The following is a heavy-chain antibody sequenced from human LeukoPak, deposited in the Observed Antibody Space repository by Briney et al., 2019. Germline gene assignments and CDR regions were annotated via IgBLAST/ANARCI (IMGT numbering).Heavy chain of an antibody. CDR1: GYTLTELS. J-gene: IGHJ5*02. CDR3: VDPYSYDSSGYSLP. D-gene: IGHD3-22*01. CDR2: FDPEDGET. V-gene: IGHV1-24*01. Sequence: ASVKVSCKVSGYTLTELSMHWVLQAPGKGLEWMGGFDPEDGETIYAQKFQGRVTMTEDTSTDTAYMELSSLRSEDTAVYYRVDPYSYDSSGYSLPWGQGTLVTVSS.